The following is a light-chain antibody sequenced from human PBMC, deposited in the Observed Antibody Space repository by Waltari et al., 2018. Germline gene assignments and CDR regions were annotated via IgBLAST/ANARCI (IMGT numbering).Light chain of an antibody. Sequence: DIQMTQSPSSLSASVGDRVTITCRASQTISRYLNWYQQKPGKAPNRLIYAASSMQSGVPSRFSGRGVGRDFPLIITSLQPEDFATYYCQQSYSFTRTFGQGTKVEIK. CDR3: QQSYSFTRT. J-gene: IGKJ1*01. CDR1: QTISRY. V-gene: IGKV1-39*01. CDR2: AAS.